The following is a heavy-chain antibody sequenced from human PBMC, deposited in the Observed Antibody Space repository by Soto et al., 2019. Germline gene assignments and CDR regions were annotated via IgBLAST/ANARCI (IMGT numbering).Heavy chain of an antibody. J-gene: IGHJ4*02. D-gene: IGHD3-10*02. CDR1: GFSFRTYA. V-gene: IGHV3-23*01. CDR3: ASYVRGPTFYVDS. Sequence: EVQLLESGGGLVQPGGSLRLSCAASGFSFRTYAMSWVRQAPGQGLEWVSVISDTGDDTYYAHSAKGRFTISRDSSRNTLYLRMNILSAVDTAVYYCASYVRGPTFYVDSWGQGTLVTVAS. CDR2: ISDTGDDT.